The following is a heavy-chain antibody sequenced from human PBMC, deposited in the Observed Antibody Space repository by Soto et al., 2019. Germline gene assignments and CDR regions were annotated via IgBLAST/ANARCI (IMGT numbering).Heavy chain of an antibody. CDR1: GGSIKSGGYY. CDR2: IHNSGNT. V-gene: IGHV4-31*03. D-gene: IGHD2-2*03. CDR3: ARVGYCSGSSCYELGAFDY. Sequence: SETLSLTCTVSGGSIKSGGYYWSWIRQHPGKGLEWIGYIHNSGNTYYNPSLKSRITISVDTSENQFSLKLSSVTAADTAVYYCARVGYCSGSSCYELGAFDYWGQGTLVTVSS. J-gene: IGHJ4*02.